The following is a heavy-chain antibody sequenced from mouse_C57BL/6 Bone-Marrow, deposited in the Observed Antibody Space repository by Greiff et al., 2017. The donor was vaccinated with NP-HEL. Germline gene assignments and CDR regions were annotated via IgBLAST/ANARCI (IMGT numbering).Heavy chain of an antibody. CDR3: ARGSSYVLYYAMDY. J-gene: IGHJ4*01. V-gene: IGHV1-80*01. CDR2: IYPGDGDT. CDR1: GYAFSSYW. D-gene: IGHD1-1*01. Sequence: QVQLQQSGAELVKPGASVKISCKASGYAFSSYWMNWVKQRPGKGLEWIGQIYPGDGDTNYNGKFKGKATLTADKSSSTAYMQLSSLTSEDSAVYFCARGSSYVLYYAMDYWGRGTSVTVSS.